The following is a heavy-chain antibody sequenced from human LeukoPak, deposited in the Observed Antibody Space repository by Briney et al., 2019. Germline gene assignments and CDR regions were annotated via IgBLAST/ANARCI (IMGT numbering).Heavy chain of an antibody. Sequence: PSETLSLTCAVYGGSFSGYYWSWIRQPPGKGLEWIGEINHSGSTNYNPSLKSRVTISVDTSKNRFSLKLSSVTAADTAVYYCARARSGSYRDRRFDPWGQGTLVTVSS. V-gene: IGHV4-34*01. CDR1: GGSFSGYY. D-gene: IGHD1-26*01. CDR3: ARARSGSYRDRRFDP. CDR2: INHSGST. J-gene: IGHJ5*02.